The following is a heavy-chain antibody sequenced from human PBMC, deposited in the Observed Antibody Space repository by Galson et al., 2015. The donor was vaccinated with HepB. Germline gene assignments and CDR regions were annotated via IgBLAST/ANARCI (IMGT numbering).Heavy chain of an antibody. V-gene: IGHV3-23*01. CDR3: AKEGLYYYDSSGYPNTNWFDP. D-gene: IGHD3-22*01. CDR2: ISGSGGST. J-gene: IGHJ5*02. CDR1: GFTFSSYA. Sequence: SLRLSCAASGFTFSSYAMSWVRQAPGKGLEWVSAISGSGGSTYYADSVKGRFTISRDNSKNTLYLQMNSLRAEDTAVYYCAKEGLYYYDSSGYPNTNWFDPWGQGTLVTVSS.